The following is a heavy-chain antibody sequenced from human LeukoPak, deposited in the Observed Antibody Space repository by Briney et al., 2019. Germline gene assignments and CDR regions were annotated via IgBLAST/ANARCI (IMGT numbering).Heavy chain of an antibody. CDR3: ARRWGTYDILTGYYRDQDAFDI. D-gene: IGHD3-9*01. V-gene: IGHV5-51*01. CDR2: IYPDDSDT. CDR1: GYSFTGYW. J-gene: IGHJ3*02. Sequence: GESLKISCKGSGYSFTGYWIAWVRQMPGKGLEWLGIIYPDDSDTTYSPSFQNQVTISADKSIGTAYLQWSSLKASDTAMYYCARRWGTYDILTGYYRDQDAFDIWGQGTMVTVSS.